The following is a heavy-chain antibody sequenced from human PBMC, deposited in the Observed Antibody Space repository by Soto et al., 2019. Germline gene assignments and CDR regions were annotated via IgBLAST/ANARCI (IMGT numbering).Heavy chain of an antibody. CDR2: IQGGGST. J-gene: IGHJ6*04. V-gene: IGHV3-66*01. CDR3: TREDIYCSGGSCDGVPMSV. CDR1: GFTVSSKY. Sequence: EVQLVESGGGLVQPGGSLRLSCAASGFTVSSKYMSWVRQAPGKGLEWVSLIQGGGSTYYAGSVKGRFTISRDNSENTLFLQMNSLRVEDTAVYYCTREDIYCSGGSCDGVPMSVWGKGTTVTVSA. D-gene: IGHD2-15*01.